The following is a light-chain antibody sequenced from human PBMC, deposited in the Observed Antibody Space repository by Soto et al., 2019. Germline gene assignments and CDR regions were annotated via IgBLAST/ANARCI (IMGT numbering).Light chain of an antibody. V-gene: IGKV3-11*01. Sequence: EVVLTQSPATLSLSPGERAILSCRASQSVSRYLAWYQQKPGQAPRLLIYDASNRATGIPARFSGSGSGTDFTLTISSLEPEDFAVYYCQHRNNRPFTFGPGTKVDIK. CDR1: QSVSRY. J-gene: IGKJ3*01. CDR3: QHRNNRPFT. CDR2: DAS.